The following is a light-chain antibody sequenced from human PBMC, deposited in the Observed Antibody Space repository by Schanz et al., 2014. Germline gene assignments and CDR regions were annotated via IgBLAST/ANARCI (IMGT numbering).Light chain of an antibody. V-gene: IGKV3-15*01. CDR3: QQYKIWPPWT. CDR1: QSVGSD. CDR2: GAS. Sequence: EIVMTQSPPTLSVSPGERATLSCRASQSVGSDLAWYQQRPGQAPRLLIHGASTRATGIPARFSGSGSGTEFTLTISSLQSEDAADYYCQQYKIWPPWTFGQGTKVEIK. J-gene: IGKJ1*01.